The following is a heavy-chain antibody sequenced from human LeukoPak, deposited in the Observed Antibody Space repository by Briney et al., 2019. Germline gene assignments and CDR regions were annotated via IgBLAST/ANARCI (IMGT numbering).Heavy chain of an antibody. J-gene: IGHJ4*02. V-gene: IGHV1-69*13. CDR2: IIPIFGTA. D-gene: IGHD1-26*01. Sequence: SVKVSCKASGDTFSSYAISWVRQAPGQGLERMGGIIPIFGTANYAQKFQGRVTITADESTSTAYMELISLRSEYTAMYYCARCEGAHIGSAFDYWGQGTLVTVSS. CDR3: ARCEGAHIGSAFDY. CDR1: GDTFSSYA.